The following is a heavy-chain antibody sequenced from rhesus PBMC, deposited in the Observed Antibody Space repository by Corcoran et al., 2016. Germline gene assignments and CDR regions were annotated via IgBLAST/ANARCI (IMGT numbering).Heavy chain of an antibody. CDR3: ARSLDV. V-gene: IGHV1-138*01. CDR2: VNPETGGT. J-gene: IGHJ5-2*02. Sequence: QVQLVQSGAEVKKPGSSVKVTCKASGYSFTDNHLHWVRQAPGQGLEGGEEVNPETGGTYYAKKVQGRVTMTRDTSTSTAYMELSSLRSEDTAVYYCARSLDVWGRGVLVTVSS. CDR1: GYSFTDNH.